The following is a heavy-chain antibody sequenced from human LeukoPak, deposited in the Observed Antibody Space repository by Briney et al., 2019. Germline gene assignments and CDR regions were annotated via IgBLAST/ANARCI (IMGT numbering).Heavy chain of an antibody. Sequence: ASVKVSCKASGGTFSSYAINWVRQAPGQGLEWMGGIIPIFRTANYAQKFQGRVTITADESTSTAYMELSSLRSEDTAVYYCASSFGVVLPGSYYGMDVWGQGTTVTVSS. CDR1: GGTFSSYA. D-gene: IGHD3-3*01. CDR2: IIPIFRTA. J-gene: IGHJ6*02. V-gene: IGHV1-69*01. CDR3: ASSFGVVLPGSYYGMDV.